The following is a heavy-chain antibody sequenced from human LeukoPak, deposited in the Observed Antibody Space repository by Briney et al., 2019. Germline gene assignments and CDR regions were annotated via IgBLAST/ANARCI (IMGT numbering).Heavy chain of an antibody. CDR2: INWNGGST. CDR3: ARDIVVVVAATRWFDP. D-gene: IGHD2-15*01. V-gene: IGHV3-20*04. Sequence: GGSLRLSCAASGFTFDDYGMSWVRQAPGKGLEWVSGINWNGGSTGYADSVKGRFTISRDNAKNSLYLQMNSLRAEGTALYYCARDIVVVVAATRWFDPWGQGTLVTVSS. CDR1: GFTFDDYG. J-gene: IGHJ5*02.